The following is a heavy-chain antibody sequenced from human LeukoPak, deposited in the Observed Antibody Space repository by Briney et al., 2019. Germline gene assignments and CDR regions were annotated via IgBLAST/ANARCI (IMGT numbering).Heavy chain of an antibody. CDR3: ARGYYDILTGYSYYFDY. Sequence: ASVKVSCKASGYTFTSYDINWVRQATGQGLEWMGWMNPNSGNTGYAQKFQGRVTMTRNTSISTAYMELSSLRSEDTAVCYCARGYYDILTGYSYYFDYWGQGTLVTVSS. D-gene: IGHD3-9*01. CDR2: MNPNSGNT. J-gene: IGHJ4*02. CDR1: GYTFTSYD. V-gene: IGHV1-8*01.